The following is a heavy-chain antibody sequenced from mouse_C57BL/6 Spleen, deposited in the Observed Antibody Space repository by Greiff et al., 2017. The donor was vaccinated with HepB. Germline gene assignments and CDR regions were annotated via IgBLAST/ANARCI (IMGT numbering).Heavy chain of an antibody. D-gene: IGHD3-3*01. CDR2: ISYDGSN. J-gene: IGHJ4*01. Sequence: DVQLQESGPGLVKPSQSLSLTCSVTGYSITSGYYWNWIRQFPGNKLEWMGYISYDGSNNYNPSLKNRISITRDTSKNQFFLKLNSVTTEDTATYYCARDREDGAMDYWGQGTSVTVSS. CDR3: ARDREDGAMDY. CDR1: GYSITSGYY. V-gene: IGHV3-6*01.